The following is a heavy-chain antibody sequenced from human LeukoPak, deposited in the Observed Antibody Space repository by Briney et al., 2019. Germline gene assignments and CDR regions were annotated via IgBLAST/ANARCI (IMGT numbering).Heavy chain of an antibody. Sequence: GGSLRLSCAASGFTFSSYGMHWVRQAPGKGLEGVAVIWYDGSNKYYADYVKGRFTISRDNSKNALYLQMNSLRAEDTAVYYCARGPTLAVAGTVYFDYWGQGTLVTVSS. V-gene: IGHV3-33*01. CDR1: GFTFSSYG. CDR3: ARGPTLAVAGTVYFDY. D-gene: IGHD6-19*01. CDR2: IWYDGSNK. J-gene: IGHJ4*02.